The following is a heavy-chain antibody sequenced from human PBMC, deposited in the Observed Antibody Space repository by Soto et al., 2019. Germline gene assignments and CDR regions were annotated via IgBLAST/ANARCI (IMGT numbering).Heavy chain of an antibody. D-gene: IGHD7-27*01. Sequence: QVQLVQSGAEVRKPGSSVKVSCKASGGTFSSFHITWVRQAPGQGLEWMGRIIPILGIANYAQRFQGRVTITADKSTNTAYMELNSLRSDDTAMYDCARGPNSLGDDWGQGTLITVSS. CDR2: IIPILGIA. CDR1: GGTFSSFH. V-gene: IGHV1-69*02. J-gene: IGHJ4*02. CDR3: ARGPNSLGDD.